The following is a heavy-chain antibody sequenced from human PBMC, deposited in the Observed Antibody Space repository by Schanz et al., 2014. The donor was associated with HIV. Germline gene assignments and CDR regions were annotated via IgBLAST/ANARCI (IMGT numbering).Heavy chain of an antibody. J-gene: IGHJ4*02. D-gene: IGHD3-10*01. CDR3: AKSGNGRSLDF. CDR1: GFTFSSYA. V-gene: IGHV3-74*02. CDR2: INIDGSTT. Sequence: EVQLLESGGDLVQPGKSLKLSCTASGFTFSSYAMTWVRQAPGKGLVWVSRINIDGSTTDYADSVKGRFTISRDNAKNTLYLQMNSLRAEDTAVFYSAKSGNGRSLDFWGQGTLLTVSS.